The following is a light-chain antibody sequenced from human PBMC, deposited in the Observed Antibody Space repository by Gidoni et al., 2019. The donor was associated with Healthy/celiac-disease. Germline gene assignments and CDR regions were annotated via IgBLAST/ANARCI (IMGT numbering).Light chain of an antibody. CDR3: SSYTSSSTLGV. V-gene: IGLV2-14*01. Sequence: QSALTQPASVSGSPGQSITISCTGTSSDVGGYNYVSWYQQNPGKAPKLMIYEVSKRPSAVSNRFSGSKSGNTASLTISGLQAEDEADYYCSSYTSSSTLGVFGTGTKVTVL. CDR1: SSDVGGYNY. CDR2: EVS. J-gene: IGLJ1*01.